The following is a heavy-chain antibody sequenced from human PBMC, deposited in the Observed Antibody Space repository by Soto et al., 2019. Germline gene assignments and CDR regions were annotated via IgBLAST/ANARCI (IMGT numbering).Heavy chain of an antibody. Sequence: GGSLRLSCAASGFTFSSYGMHWVRQAPGKGLEWVAVISYDGSNKYYADSVKGRFTISRDNSKNTLYLQMNSLSAEDTAVYYCAIDLIDRSGSSYYYYYGMDVWGQGTTVTVSS. CDR3: AIDLIDRSGSSYYYYYGMDV. CDR2: ISYDGSNK. CDR1: GFTFSSYG. D-gene: IGHD3-22*01. V-gene: IGHV3-30*03. J-gene: IGHJ6*02.